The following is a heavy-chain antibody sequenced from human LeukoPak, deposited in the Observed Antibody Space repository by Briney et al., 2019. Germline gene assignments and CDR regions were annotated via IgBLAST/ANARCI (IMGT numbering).Heavy chain of an antibody. V-gene: IGHV1-2*02. J-gene: IGHJ4*02. CDR3: ARVNYYDSSGSDEAYFDY. CDR1: GYTFTGYY. D-gene: IGHD3-22*01. Sequence: GASVKVSCKASGYTFTGYYMHWVRQAPGQGLEWMGWINPNSGGTNYAQKFQGRVTMTRDTSISTAYMELSRLRSDDTAVYYCARVNYYDSSGSDEAYFDYWAQGTLVTVSS. CDR2: INPNSGGT.